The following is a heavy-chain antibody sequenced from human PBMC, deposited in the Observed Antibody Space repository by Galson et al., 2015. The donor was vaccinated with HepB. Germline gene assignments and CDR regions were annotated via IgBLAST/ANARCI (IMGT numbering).Heavy chain of an antibody. CDR2: IDWDDDK. Sequence: PALVKPTQTLTLTCTFSGFSLSTSGMRVNWIRQPPGKALEWLARIDWDDDKFYNRSLKTRLTISKDTSKNQVVLIMTNMDPVDTATYYCARGGSSAYYDYWGQGTLVIVSS. CDR3: ARGGSSAYYDY. V-gene: IGHV2-70*04. J-gene: IGHJ4*02. D-gene: IGHD3-22*01. CDR1: GFSLSTSGMR.